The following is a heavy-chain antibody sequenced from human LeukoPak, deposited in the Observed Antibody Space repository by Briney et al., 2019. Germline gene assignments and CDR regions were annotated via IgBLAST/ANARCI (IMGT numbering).Heavy chain of an antibody. CDR2: ISASGAT. D-gene: IGHD3-10*01. Sequence: QPGGSLRLSCAASGITFSRYAMSWVRQAPGKGLEWVSGISASGATYDADSVKGRFTISRDNSKNTLYLQMHSLRAEDTAVYYCAKVRTLPRATMAGDFDYWGQGTLVTVSS. CDR1: GITFSRYA. V-gene: IGHV3-23*01. CDR3: AKVRTLPRATMAGDFDY. J-gene: IGHJ4*02.